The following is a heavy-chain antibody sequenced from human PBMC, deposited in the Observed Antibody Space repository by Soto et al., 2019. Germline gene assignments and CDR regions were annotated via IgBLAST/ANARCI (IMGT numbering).Heavy chain of an antibody. Sequence: EVQLVESGGGLVQPGGSLRLSCAASGFTFSTYWMHWVRQDPGKGLVWVSHIDSGGSSITYADSVKGRFTLSRDNAKNTLYLQMNILRAEDTAVYYCARDYPGNGIDYWGQGTLVTVSS. J-gene: IGHJ4*02. CDR3: ARDYPGNGIDY. D-gene: IGHD1-1*01. V-gene: IGHV3-74*01. CDR2: IDSGGSSI. CDR1: GFTFSTYW.